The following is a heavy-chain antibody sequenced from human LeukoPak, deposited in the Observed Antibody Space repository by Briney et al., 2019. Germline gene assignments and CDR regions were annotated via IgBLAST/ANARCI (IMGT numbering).Heavy chain of an antibody. V-gene: IGHV4-31*03. CDR2: IYYSGST. CDR3: AGLITPYCSSTSCPWSNFDY. D-gene: IGHD2-2*01. Sequence: PSETLSLTCTVSGGSISSGGYYWSWICQHPGKGLEWIGYIYYSGSTYYNPSLKSRVTISVDTSKNQFSLKLSSVTAADTAVYYCAGLITPYCSSTSCPWSNFDYWGQGTLVTVSS. CDR1: GGSISSGGYY. J-gene: IGHJ4*02.